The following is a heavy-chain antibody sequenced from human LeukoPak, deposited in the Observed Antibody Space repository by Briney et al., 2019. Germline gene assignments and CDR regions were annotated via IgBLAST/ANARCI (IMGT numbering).Heavy chain of an antibody. CDR3: ARGERYGSGTGYFDY. CDR2: IYYSGST. Sequence: SETLSLTCTVSGGSISSYYWSWIRQPPGKGLEWIGYIYYSGSTNYNPSLKSRVTISVDTSKNQFSLKLSSVTAADTAVYYCARGERYGSGTGYFDYWGQGTLVTVSS. CDR1: GGSISSYY. D-gene: IGHD3-10*01. J-gene: IGHJ4*02. V-gene: IGHV4-59*01.